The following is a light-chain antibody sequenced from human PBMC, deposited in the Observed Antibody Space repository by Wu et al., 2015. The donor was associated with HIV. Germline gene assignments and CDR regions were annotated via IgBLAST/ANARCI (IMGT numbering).Light chain of an antibody. Sequence: DIQMTQSPSSLSASVGDRVNITCRASQGISTYLAWYQQKPGKAPKLLIYATSTLQSGVPSRFNGSESGTDFTLTISSLQPEDSATYYCQQLNTYPLFGQGTRLEIK. CDR1: QGISTY. J-gene: IGKJ5*01. V-gene: IGKV1-9*01. CDR2: ATS. CDR3: QQLNTYPL.